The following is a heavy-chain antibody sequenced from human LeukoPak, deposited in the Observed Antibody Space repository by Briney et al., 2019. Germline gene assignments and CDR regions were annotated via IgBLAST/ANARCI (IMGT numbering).Heavy chain of an antibody. J-gene: IGHJ3*02. Sequence: GGSLRLSCAASGFSLSDYWMNWVRQAPRRGLEWVANIKQDGTEKKYLDSVKGRFTISRDNAKNSLYLQMNSLRAEDTAVYYCARDGPLPLSVTSLVAFDIWGQGTMVTVSS. V-gene: IGHV3-7*01. CDR3: ARDGPLPLSVTSLVAFDI. CDR1: GFSLSDYW. D-gene: IGHD4-17*01. CDR2: IKQDGTEK.